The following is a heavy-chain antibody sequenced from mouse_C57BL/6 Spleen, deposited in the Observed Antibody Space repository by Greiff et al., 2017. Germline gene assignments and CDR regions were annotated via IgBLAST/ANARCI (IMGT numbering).Heavy chain of an antibody. CDR2: IYPRSGNT. CDR3: ARYGSNYEGYYYAMDY. D-gene: IGHD1-1*01. J-gene: IGHJ4*01. V-gene: IGHV1-81*01. CDR1: GYTFTSYG. Sequence: VQLQQSGAELARPGASVKLSCKASGYTFTSYGISWVKQRTGQGLEWIGEIYPRSGNTYYNEKFKGKATLTADKSSSTAYMELRSLTSEDSAVYFCARYGSNYEGYYYAMDYWGQGTSVTVSS.